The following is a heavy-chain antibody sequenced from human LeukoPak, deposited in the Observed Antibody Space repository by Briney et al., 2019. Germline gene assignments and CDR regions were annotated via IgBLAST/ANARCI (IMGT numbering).Heavy chain of an antibody. CDR3: ARVASTTVTIPRRFDP. CDR2: ISSSSTI. V-gene: IGHV3-48*01. Sequence: GGSLRLSCAASGFTFSSYSMNWVRQAPGTGLEWVSYISSSSTIYYADSVKGRFTISRDNAKNSLYLQMNSLRAEDTAVYYCARVASTTVTIPRRFDPWGQGTLVTVSS. J-gene: IGHJ5*02. D-gene: IGHD4-17*01. CDR1: GFTFSSYS.